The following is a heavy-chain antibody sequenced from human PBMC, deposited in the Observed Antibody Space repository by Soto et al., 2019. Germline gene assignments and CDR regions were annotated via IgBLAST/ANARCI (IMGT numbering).Heavy chain of an antibody. Sequence: GESLKISCKGSGYSFTSYWISWVRQMPGKGLEWMGRIDPSDSYTNYSPSFQGHVTISADKSISTAYLQWSSLKASDTAMYYCATLPEMVDAMGDYYYYGMDVWGQGTTVTVSS. D-gene: IGHD2-8*01. CDR1: GYSFTSYW. J-gene: IGHJ6*02. V-gene: IGHV5-10-1*01. CDR3: ATLPEMVDAMGDYYYYGMDV. CDR2: IDPSDSYT.